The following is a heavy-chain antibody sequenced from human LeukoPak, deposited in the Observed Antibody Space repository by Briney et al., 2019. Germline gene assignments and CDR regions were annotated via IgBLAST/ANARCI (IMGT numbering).Heavy chain of an antibody. J-gene: IGHJ5*02. CDR1: GGSISSGGYY. V-gene: IGHV4-31*03. CDR3: AGLYCSGGSCYRGGSWFDP. Sequence: SQTLSLTCTVSGGSISSGGYYWSWIRQHPGKGLEWIGYIYYSGSTYYNPSLKSRVTISVDTSKNQFSLKLSSVTAADTAVYYCAGLYCSGGSCYRGGSWFDPWGQGTLVTVSS. CDR2: IYYSGST. D-gene: IGHD2-15*01.